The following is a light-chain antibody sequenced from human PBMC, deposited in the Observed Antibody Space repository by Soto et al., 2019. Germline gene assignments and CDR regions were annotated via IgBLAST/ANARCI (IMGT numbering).Light chain of an antibody. V-gene: IGKV3-20*01. Sequence: EIVLTQSPATLSLSPGERATLSCRASQSVSSDYLAWYQQKPGQAPRLFIYGASRRATDIPDRFSGSGSGTDFTLTISRLEPEDFAVYYCQLYGSSSYTFGQGTKVDIK. CDR1: QSVSSDY. CDR2: GAS. J-gene: IGKJ2*01. CDR3: QLYGSSSYT.